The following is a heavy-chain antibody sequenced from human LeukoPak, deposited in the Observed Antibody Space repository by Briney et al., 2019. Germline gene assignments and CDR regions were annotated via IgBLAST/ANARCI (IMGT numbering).Heavy chain of an antibody. J-gene: IGHJ2*01. CDR1: RGYVSSEDYY. Sequence: SETLSLSCSVSRGYVSSEDYYWDWIRQPPGESPQWIGSIFYSGVTYYNPALQSRVTISVDTSKNQFSLNLTSVTDADTAVYYCARQVPGYFDLWGRGTVVSVSS. V-gene: IGHV4-39*07. CDR3: ARQVPGYFDL. CDR2: IFYSGVT.